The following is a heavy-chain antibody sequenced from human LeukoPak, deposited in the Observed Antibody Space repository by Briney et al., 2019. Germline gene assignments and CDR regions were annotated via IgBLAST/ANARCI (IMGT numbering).Heavy chain of an antibody. Sequence: SETLSLTCAVYGGSFSGYYWTWIRQPPGKGLEWIGEINHSGSANYNPSLMSRVTISLDTSKDHFSLNLSSVTAADTAVYYCARGQGTVTTHWGQGTLVTVSS. D-gene: IGHD4-11*01. J-gene: IGHJ4*02. CDR3: ARGQGTVTTH. V-gene: IGHV4-34*01. CDR1: GGSFSGYY. CDR2: INHSGSA.